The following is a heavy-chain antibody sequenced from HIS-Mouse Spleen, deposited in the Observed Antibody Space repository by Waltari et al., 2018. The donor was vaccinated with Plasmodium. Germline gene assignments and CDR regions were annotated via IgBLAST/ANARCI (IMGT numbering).Heavy chain of an antibody. CDR2: IKQDGSEK. D-gene: IGHD6-13*01. CDR3: ASSWYWYFDL. J-gene: IGHJ2*01. V-gene: IGHV3-7*01. CDR1: GFTFSSYW. Sequence: EVQLVESGGGLVQPGGSLRLSCAAPGFTFSSYWMSWVRQAPGKGLEWVANIKQDGSEKYYVDSGKGRFTIARDNAKNSLYLQMNSLRAEDTAVYYCASSWYWYFDLWGRGTLVTVSS.